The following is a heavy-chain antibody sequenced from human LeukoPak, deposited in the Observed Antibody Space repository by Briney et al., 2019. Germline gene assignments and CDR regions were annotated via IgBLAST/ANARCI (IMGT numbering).Heavy chain of an antibody. J-gene: IGHJ6*03. CDR2: ISGSGGST. Sequence: GGSLRLSCAASGFTFSSYGMSWVRQAPGKGLEWVSAISGSGGSTYYADSVKGRFTISRDNSKNTLYLQMNSLRAEDTAVYYCAKEKGSGWPYYYYYMDVWGKGTTVTVSS. CDR3: AKEKGSGWPYYYYYMDV. CDR1: GFTFSSYG. V-gene: IGHV3-23*01. D-gene: IGHD6-19*01.